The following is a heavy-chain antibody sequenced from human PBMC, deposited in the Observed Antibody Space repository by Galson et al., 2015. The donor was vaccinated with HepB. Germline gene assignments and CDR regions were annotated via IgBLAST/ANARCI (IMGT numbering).Heavy chain of an antibody. J-gene: IGHJ4*02. Sequence: SVKVSCKASGYTFTSYGISWVRQAPGQGLEWMGWISAYNGNTNYALKLQGRVTMTTDTSTSTAYMELRSLRSDDTAVYYCARDPPRSYYYDSSGDDYWGQGTLVTVSS. V-gene: IGHV1-18*04. CDR1: GYTFTSYG. D-gene: IGHD3-22*01. CDR3: ARDPPRSYYYDSSGDDY. CDR2: ISAYNGNT.